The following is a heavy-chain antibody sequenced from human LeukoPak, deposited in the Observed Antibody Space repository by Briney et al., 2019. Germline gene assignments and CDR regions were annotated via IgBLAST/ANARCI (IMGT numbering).Heavy chain of an antibody. Sequence: ASVKVSCKASGYTFTSYYMHWVRQAPGQGLEWMGIINPSGGSTSYAQKFQGRVTMTRDTSTSTVYMELSSLRSEDTAVYYCARDFKRSDYYDSSGYYYPTYYFDYWGQGTLVTVSS. CDR2: INPSGGST. J-gene: IGHJ4*02. V-gene: IGHV1-46*01. CDR1: GYTFTSYY. D-gene: IGHD3-22*01. CDR3: ARDFKRSDYYDSSGYYYPTYYFDY.